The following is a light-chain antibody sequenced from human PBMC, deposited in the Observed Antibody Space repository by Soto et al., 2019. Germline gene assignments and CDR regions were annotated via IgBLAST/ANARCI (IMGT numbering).Light chain of an antibody. J-gene: IGKJ1*01. Sequence: DIVMTQSPDSLAVSLGERATINCKSSQGVLSSSNNKNCLAWYQQKSGQPPKLLIYWASTRESGVPERFSGSGSWTDFTLSISSPQAEDVAAYYRQHSYSIPRTFGQGTRVEIK. CDR3: QHSYSIPRT. CDR1: QGVLSSSNNKNC. V-gene: IGKV4-1*01. CDR2: WAS.